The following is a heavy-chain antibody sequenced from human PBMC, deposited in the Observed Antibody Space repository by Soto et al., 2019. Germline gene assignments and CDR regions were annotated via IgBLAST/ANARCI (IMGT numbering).Heavy chain of an antibody. Sequence: QVQLVQSGAEVKKPGASVKVSCKASGYTFTKYGFTWVRQAPGQGLEWMGWISGYNGNTNYAQKFQDRVTMTTDTSTSTAYMELSSLRSDDTAVYYCARHLNIVLKGLRYYFDYWGQGTLVTVSS. D-gene: IGHD2-8*01. CDR1: GYTFTKYG. V-gene: IGHV1-18*01. CDR2: ISGYNGNT. J-gene: IGHJ4*02. CDR3: ARHLNIVLKGLRYYFDY.